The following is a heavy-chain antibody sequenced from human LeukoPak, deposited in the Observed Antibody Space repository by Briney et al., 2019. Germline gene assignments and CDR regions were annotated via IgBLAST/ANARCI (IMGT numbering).Heavy chain of an antibody. V-gene: IGHV3-23*01. CDR1: GFTFSDYG. CDR3: AKRGEEDGYYYYYMDV. J-gene: IGHJ6*03. CDR2: IAGSGGNT. Sequence: GGSLRLSCAGSGFTFSDYGMSWVRQAPGKGLEWVSTIAGSGGNTNYADSVKGRFTISRDNSKNTLYLQMNSLRAEDTAVYYCAKRGEEDGYYYYYMDVWGKGTTVTVSS. D-gene: IGHD3-16*01.